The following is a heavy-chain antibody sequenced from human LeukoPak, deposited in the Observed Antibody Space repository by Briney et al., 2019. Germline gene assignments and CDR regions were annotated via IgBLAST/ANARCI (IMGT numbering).Heavy chain of an antibody. CDR3: GGINGVDFDY. V-gene: IGHV4-59*08. CDR2: IYYSGST. J-gene: IGHJ4*02. Sequence: SETLSLTCTVSGGSISSYYWSWIRQPPGKGLEWIGYIYYSGSTNYNPSLKSRVTISVDTSKNQFSLKLSSVTAADTAVYYCGGINGVDFDYWGQGTLVTVSS. D-gene: IGHD2-8*01. CDR1: GGSISSYY.